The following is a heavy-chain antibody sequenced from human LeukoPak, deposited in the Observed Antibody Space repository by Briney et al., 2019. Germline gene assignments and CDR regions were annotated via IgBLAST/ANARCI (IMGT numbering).Heavy chain of an antibody. CDR1: GFTFSSYE. D-gene: IGHD3-10*01. V-gene: IGHV3-7*01. J-gene: IGHJ4*02. Sequence: PGGSLRLSCAASGFTFSSYEMNWVRQAPGKGLEWVANINQDGSAKRYVDSVKGRFTITRDNAKNSLDLQMNSLRVEDTAVYYCARGTGVDYWGQGTLVSVSS. CDR3: ARGTGVDY. CDR2: INQDGSAK.